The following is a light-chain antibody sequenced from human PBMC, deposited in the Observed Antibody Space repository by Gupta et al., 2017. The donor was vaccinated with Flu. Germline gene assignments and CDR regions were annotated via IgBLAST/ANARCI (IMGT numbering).Light chain of an antibody. CDR2: GAS. Sequence: ATLPVAPGERSTPSCRASQSGSSNLAGYQQKPGQAPTHLIDGASTRATSIPARWIGSRSGTAYTPTISSLQSEDYSVYYCQQYNNCPPLTFGGGTKVEIK. J-gene: IGKJ4*01. V-gene: IGKV3-15*01. CDR1: QSGSSN. CDR3: QQYNNCPPLT.